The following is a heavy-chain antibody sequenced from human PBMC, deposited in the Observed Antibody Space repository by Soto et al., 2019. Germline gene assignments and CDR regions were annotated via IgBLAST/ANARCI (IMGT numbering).Heavy chain of an antibody. CDR1: GFSLSTSGMR. CDR3: ARNAGYGMDV. J-gene: IGHJ6*02. V-gene: IGHV2-70*04. CDR2: IDWDDDK. Sequence: SGPTLVNPTQTLTLTCTFSGFSLSTSGMRVSWIRQPPGKALEWLARIDWDDDKFYSTSLKTRLTISKDTSKNQVVLTMTNMDPVDTATYYCARNAGYGMDVWGQGTTVTASS.